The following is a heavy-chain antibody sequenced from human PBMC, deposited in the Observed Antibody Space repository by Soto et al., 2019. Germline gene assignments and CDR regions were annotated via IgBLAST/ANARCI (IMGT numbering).Heavy chain of an antibody. D-gene: IGHD5-12*01. CDR2: IYYSGST. Sequence: SETLSLTCTVSGGSISSYYWSWTRQPPGKGLEWIGYIYYSGSTNYNPSLKSRVTISVDTSKNQFSLKLSSVTAADTAVYYCARDSGGYDPRYYYYYYMDVWGKGTTVTVSS. CDR3: ARDSGGYDPRYYYYYYMDV. J-gene: IGHJ6*03. V-gene: IGHV4-59*01. CDR1: GGSISSYY.